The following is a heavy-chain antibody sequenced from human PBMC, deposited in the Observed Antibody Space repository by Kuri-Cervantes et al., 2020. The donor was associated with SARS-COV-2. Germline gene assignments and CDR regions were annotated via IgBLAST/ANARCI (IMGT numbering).Heavy chain of an antibody. D-gene: IGHD6-19*01. V-gene: IGHV3-7*01. Sequence: ETLSLTCAASGFTFSSYWMSWVRQAPGKGLEWVANIKQDGSEKYYVDSVKGRFTISRDNAKNSLYLQMNSLRAEDTAVYYCAREEKSRLVGPPDYYYYMDVWGKGTTVTVSS. CDR2: IKQDGSEK. J-gene: IGHJ6*03. CDR1: GFTFSSYW. CDR3: AREEKSRLVGPPDYYYYMDV.